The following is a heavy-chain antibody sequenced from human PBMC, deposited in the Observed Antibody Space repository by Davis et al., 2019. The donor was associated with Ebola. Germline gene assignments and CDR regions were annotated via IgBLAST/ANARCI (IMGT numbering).Heavy chain of an antibody. CDR1: GFTFSSYA. Sequence: GESLKISCAASGFTFSSYAMSWVRQAPGKGLEWVSAISGSGGSTYYADSVKGRFTISRDNSKNTLYLQMNSLRAEDAAVYYCAKTRGSSGYYYYFDYWGQGTLVTVSS. J-gene: IGHJ4*02. CDR3: AKTRGSSGYYYYFDY. V-gene: IGHV3-23*01. CDR2: ISGSGGST. D-gene: IGHD3-22*01.